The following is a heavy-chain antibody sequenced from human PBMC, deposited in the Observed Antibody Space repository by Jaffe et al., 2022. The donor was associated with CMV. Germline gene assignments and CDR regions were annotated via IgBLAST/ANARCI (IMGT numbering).Heavy chain of an antibody. CDR1: GFTFSSYS. V-gene: IGHV3-21*01. J-gene: IGHJ4*02. CDR2: ISSSSSYI. Sequence: EVQLVESGGGLVKPGGSLRLSCAASGFTFSSYSMNWVRQAPGKGLEWVSSISSSSSYIYYADSVKGRFTISRDNAKNSLYLQMNSLRAEDTAVYYCARESPHDYGDYSYFDYWGQGTLVTVSS. D-gene: IGHD4-17*01. CDR3: ARESPHDYGDYSYFDY.